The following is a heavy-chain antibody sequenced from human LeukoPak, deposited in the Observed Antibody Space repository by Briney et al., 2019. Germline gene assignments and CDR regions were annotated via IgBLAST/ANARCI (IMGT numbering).Heavy chain of an antibody. J-gene: IGHJ4*02. Sequence: GWSLRLSCAASGFTFSSYAMSWVRQAPGKGLEWVSGTSGSGGSTYYADSVKGRFTISRDNSKNTLYLQMNSLRAEDTAVYYCARDRFYDSSGYYYGTSSDYWGQGTLVTVSS. CDR3: ARDRFYDSSGYYYGTSSDY. D-gene: IGHD3-22*01. CDR1: GFTFSSYA. V-gene: IGHV3-23*01. CDR2: TSGSGGST.